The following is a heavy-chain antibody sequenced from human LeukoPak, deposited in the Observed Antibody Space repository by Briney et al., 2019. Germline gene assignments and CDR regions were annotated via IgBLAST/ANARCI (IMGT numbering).Heavy chain of an antibody. Sequence: ASVKVSCKASGYTFIDYYIHWVRQAPGQGLEWMGWINPDSGGTNYAQKFQGRVTMTRDTSISTAYLELSSLRSDDTAVYYCARDRDGAQGVYWGQGTLVTVSS. D-gene: IGHD4-17*01. CDR3: ARDRDGAQGVY. CDR2: INPDSGGT. V-gene: IGHV1-2*02. J-gene: IGHJ4*02. CDR1: GYTFIDYY.